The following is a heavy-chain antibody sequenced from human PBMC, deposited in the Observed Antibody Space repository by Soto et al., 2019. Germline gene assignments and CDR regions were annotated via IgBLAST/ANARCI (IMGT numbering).Heavy chain of an antibody. Sequence: SETLSLTCSVSGGSITSNNYYWGWIRQPPGQGLEWIGSIHYSGSTYDSPSLKSRVAMSIDTSKNQFSLQLSTVAAADTAVYYCARLYYDRHGYYWFDSWGQGTTVTVSS. J-gene: IGHJ5*01. D-gene: IGHD3-22*01. CDR3: ARLYYDRHGYYWFDS. V-gene: IGHV4-39*01. CDR2: IHYSGST. CDR1: GGSITSNNYY.